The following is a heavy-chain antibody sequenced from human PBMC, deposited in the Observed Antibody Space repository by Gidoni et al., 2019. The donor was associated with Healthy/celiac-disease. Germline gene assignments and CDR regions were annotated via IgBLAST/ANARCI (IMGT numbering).Heavy chain of an antibody. J-gene: IGHJ5*02. D-gene: IGHD2-21*02. V-gene: IGHV3-23*01. Sequence: EVQLLESGGGLVQPGGSLRLSCAASGFTFSSFAMSWVRQAPGKGLEWVSAISGSGGSTYYADSVKGRFTISRDNSKNTLYLQMNSLRAEDTAVYYCAKDRAIVVVTAEWWFDPWGQGTLVTVSS. CDR2: ISGSGGST. CDR3: AKDRAIVVVTAEWWFDP. CDR1: GFTFSSFA.